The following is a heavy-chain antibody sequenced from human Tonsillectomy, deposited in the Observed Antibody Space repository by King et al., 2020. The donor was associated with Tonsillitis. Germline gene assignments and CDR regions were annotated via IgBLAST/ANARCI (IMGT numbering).Heavy chain of an antibody. CDR1: GFTFDDYG. Sequence: DVQLVESGGGVVRPGGSLRLSCAASGFTFDDYGMSWVRQPPGKGLEWVSGVSWNGGSTGYTDSVKGRFTISRDNAKNSLYLQMNSLRAEDTALYYCARDKSSGNYRKFDYWGQGTLVTVSS. D-gene: IGHD1-26*01. V-gene: IGHV3-20*04. CDR3: ARDKSSGNYRKFDY. CDR2: VSWNGGST. J-gene: IGHJ4*02.